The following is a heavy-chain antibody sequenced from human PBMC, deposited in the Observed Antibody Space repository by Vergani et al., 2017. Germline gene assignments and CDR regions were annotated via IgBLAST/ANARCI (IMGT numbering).Heavy chain of an antibody. CDR3: ARIRRRGRSGYDIFDF. CDR2: IDWNDNK. J-gene: IGHJ4*02. D-gene: IGHD5-12*01. Sequence: QVTLRESGPALVKPTQTLTLTCTFSGFSILTSEMCVSWIRQPPGKALEWLALIDWNDNKYSNTSLKTRLTISKDASKNQVVLTMTNMDPVDTATYYCARIRRRGRSGYDIFDFWGQGILVTVAS. V-gene: IGHV2-70*01. CDR1: GFSILTSEMC.